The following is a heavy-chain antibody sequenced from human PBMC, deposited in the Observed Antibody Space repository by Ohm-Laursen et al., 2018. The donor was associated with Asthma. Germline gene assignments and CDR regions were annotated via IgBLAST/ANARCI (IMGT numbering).Heavy chain of an antibody. CDR3: ARDNGDFYYYYYGMDV. CDR1: GFTFSSYG. CDR2: ISYDGSNK. Sequence: SLRLSCAASGFTFSSYGMHWVRQAPGKGLEWVAVISYDGSNKYYADSVKGRFTISRDNSKNTLYLQMNSLRAEDTAVYYCARDNGDFYYYYYGMDVWGQGTTVTVSS. J-gene: IGHJ6*02. D-gene: IGHD4-17*01. V-gene: IGHV3-30*03.